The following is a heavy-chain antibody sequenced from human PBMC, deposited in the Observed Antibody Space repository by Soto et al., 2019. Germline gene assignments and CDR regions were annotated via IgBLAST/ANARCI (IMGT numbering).Heavy chain of an antibody. D-gene: IGHD1-1*01. CDR3: ARAPFELQNWFDP. V-gene: IGHV4-31*03. CDR2: IYYSGST. J-gene: IGHJ5*02. CDR1: GGSISSGGYY. Sequence: PSETLSLTCTVSGGSISSGGYYWSWIRQHPGKGLEWIGYIYYSGSTYYNPSLKSRVTISVDTSKNQFSLKLSSVTAADTAVYYCARAPFELQNWFDPWGQGTLVTVSS.